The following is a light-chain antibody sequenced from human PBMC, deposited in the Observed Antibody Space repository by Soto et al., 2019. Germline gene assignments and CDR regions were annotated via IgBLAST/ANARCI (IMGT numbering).Light chain of an antibody. CDR3: HQTAANPWT. CDR1: QNIGVY. V-gene: IGKV1-39*01. CDR2: AAS. Sequence: DIQMTQSPSSLSASVGDGATITRGASQNIGVYLNWYQKTRGKAPNIMIHAASSLHSGVPSTFSGSGSGTDFALTISSLKPEDFETYYCHQTAANPWTFAQGTKVDIK. J-gene: IGKJ1*01.